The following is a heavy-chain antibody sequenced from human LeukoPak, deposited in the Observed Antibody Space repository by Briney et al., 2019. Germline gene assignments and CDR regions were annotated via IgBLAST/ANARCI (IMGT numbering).Heavy chain of an antibody. J-gene: IGHJ4*02. V-gene: IGHV3-74*01. D-gene: IGHD4-11*01. CDR3: ARALTTVADFDY. Sequence: GGSLRLSCAASGFTFSSNWMHWVRQAPGKGLVWVSRINSDGSSTSYADSVKGRFTISRDNAKNTLYLQMNSLRAEDTAVYYCARALTTVADFDYWGQGTLVTVSS. CDR1: GFTFSSNW. CDR2: INSDGSST.